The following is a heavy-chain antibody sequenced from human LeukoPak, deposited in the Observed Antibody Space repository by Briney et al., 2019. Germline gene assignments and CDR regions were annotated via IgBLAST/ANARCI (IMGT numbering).Heavy chain of an antibody. CDR2: IYTSGST. J-gene: IGHJ6*03. Sequence: SETLSLTCTVSGGSISSYYWSWIRQPAGKGVEWIGRIYTSGSTNYNPSLKSRVTISVDKSKNQFSLKLSSVTAADTAVYYCARDGGIAVAGTVYYYYYMDVWGKGTTVTVSS. CDR3: ARDGGIAVAGTVYYYYYMDV. V-gene: IGHV4-4*07. CDR1: GGSISSYY. D-gene: IGHD6-19*01.